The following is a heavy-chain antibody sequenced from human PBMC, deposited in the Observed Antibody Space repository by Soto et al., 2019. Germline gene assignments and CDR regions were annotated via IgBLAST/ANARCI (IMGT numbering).Heavy chain of an antibody. CDR3: ARRYFDWPQGSRGFDY. CDR2: ISYDGSNK. CDR1: GFTFSSYA. Sequence: PGGSLRLCCAASGFTFSSYAMHWVRQAPGKGLEWVAVISYDGSNKYYADSVKGRFTISRDNSKNTLYLQMNSLRAGDTAVYYCARRYFDWPQGSRGFDYWGQGTLVTVSS. D-gene: IGHD3-9*01. V-gene: IGHV3-30-3*01. J-gene: IGHJ4*02.